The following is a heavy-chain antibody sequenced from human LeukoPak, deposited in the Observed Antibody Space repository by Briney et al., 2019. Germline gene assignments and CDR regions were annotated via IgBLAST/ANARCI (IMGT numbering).Heavy chain of an antibody. J-gene: IGHJ4*02. CDR2: ISWNSGSI. V-gene: IGHV3-9*01. CDR3: ARERVRGVSGTDY. D-gene: IGHD3-10*01. CDR1: GFTFDDYA. Sequence: GRSLRLSCAASGFTFDDYAMHWVRQAPGKGLEWVSGISWNSGSIGYADSVKGRFTISRDNSKNTLYLQMNSLRAEDTAVYYCARERVRGVSGTDYWGQGTLVTVSS.